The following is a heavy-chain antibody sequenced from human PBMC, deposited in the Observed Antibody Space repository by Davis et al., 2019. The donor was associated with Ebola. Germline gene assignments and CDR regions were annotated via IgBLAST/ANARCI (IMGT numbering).Heavy chain of an antibody. J-gene: IGHJ6*02. D-gene: IGHD1-1*01. CDR1: GFTFSSYS. CDR3: ARGAGTYYYYGMDV. CDR2: ISSNSSYI. Sequence: GGSLRLSCAASGFTFSSYSMNWVRQAPGKGLEWVSSISSNSSYIYYADSVKGRFTISRDNSKNTLYLQMNSLRAEDTAVYYCARGAGTYYYYGMDVWGQGTTVTVSS. V-gene: IGHV3-21*01.